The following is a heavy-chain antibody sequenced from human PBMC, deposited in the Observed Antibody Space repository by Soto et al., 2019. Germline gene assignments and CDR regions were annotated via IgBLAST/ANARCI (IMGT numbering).Heavy chain of an antibody. CDR3: AKDSYDILTGYQHPVLQFDY. CDR1: GFTFSSYA. V-gene: IGHV3-23*01. J-gene: IGHJ4*02. Sequence: GGSLRLSCAASGFTFSSYAMSWVRQAPGKGLEWVSAISGSGGSTYYADSVKGRFTISRDNSKNTLYLQMNSLRAEDTAVYYCAKDSYDILTGYQHPVLQFDYWGQGTLVTVSS. CDR2: ISGSGGST. D-gene: IGHD3-9*01.